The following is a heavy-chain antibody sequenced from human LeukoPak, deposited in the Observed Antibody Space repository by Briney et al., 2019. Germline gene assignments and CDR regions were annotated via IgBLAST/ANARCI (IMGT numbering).Heavy chain of an antibody. Sequence: GGSLRLSCAASGFTFSSYAMSWVRQAPGKGLEWVSAISGSGGSTYYADSVKGRFTISRDNSKNTLYLQMNSLRAEDTAIYYCAKDWVAVAGTSRSAFDIWGQGTMVTVSS. J-gene: IGHJ3*02. CDR2: ISGSGGST. V-gene: IGHV3-23*01. CDR3: AKDWVAVAGTSRSAFDI. CDR1: GFTFSSYA. D-gene: IGHD6-19*01.